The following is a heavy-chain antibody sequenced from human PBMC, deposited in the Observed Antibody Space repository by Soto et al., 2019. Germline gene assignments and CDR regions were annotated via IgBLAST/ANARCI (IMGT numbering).Heavy chain of an antibody. CDR3: ARRAVHTAAGTFGWFDP. D-gene: IGHD6-13*01. CDR1: GGTFSSYA. Sequence: SVKVSCKASGGTFSSYAISWVRQAPGQGLEWMGGIIPIFGTANYAQKFQGRVTITADESTSTAYMELSSLRSEDTAVYYCARRAVHTAAGTFGWFDPWGQGTLVTVSS. V-gene: IGHV1-69*13. J-gene: IGHJ5*02. CDR2: IIPIFGTA.